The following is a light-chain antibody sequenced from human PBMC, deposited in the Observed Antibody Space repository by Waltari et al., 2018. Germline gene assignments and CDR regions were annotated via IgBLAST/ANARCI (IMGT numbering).Light chain of an antibody. J-gene: IGLJ2*01. CDR3: ASYTSTNTFV. Sequence: WYQQPPGTAPKPMIHEVNNRPSGVPDRFSGSKSGNTASLTISGLQAEDEADYYCASYTSTNTFVFGGGTKLAVL. CDR2: EVN. V-gene: IGLV2-18*02.